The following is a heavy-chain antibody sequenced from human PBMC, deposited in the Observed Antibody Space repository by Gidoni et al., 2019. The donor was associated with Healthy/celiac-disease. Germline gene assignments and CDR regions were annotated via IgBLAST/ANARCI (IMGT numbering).Heavy chain of an antibody. CDR2: IKQDGSEK. V-gene: IGHV3-7*04. D-gene: IGHD3-3*01. CDR3: ARANSYDFWSGYWATDAFDI. CDR1: GFTFSSYW. Sequence: EVQLVESGGGLVQPGGSLRLSCAASGFTFSSYWMSWVRQAPGKGLEWVANIKQDGSEKYYVDSVKGRFTISRDNAKNSLYLQMNSLRAEDTAVYYCARANSYDFWSGYWATDAFDIWGQGTMVTVSS. J-gene: IGHJ3*02.